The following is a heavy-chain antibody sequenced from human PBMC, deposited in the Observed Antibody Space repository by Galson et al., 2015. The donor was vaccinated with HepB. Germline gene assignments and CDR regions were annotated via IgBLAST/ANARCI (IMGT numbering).Heavy chain of an antibody. CDR1: GFSLSTSGVG. CDR2: IYWDDDK. CDR3: AHRRSYETSAGYFDY. Sequence: PALVKPTQTLTLTCTFSGFSLSTSGVGVGWIRQPPGKALEWLALIYWDDDKRYSPSLKSRLTITKDTSKNQVVLTMTNMDPVDTATYYCAHRRSYETSAGYFDYWGQGTLVTVSS. D-gene: IGHD3-3*01. J-gene: IGHJ4*02. V-gene: IGHV2-5*02.